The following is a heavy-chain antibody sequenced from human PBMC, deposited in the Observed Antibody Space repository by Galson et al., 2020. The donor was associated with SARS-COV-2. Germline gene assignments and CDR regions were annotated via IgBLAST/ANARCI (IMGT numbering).Heavy chain of an antibody. J-gene: IGHJ4*02. V-gene: IGHV3-74*01. D-gene: IGHD5-12*01. CDR2: VTPDGRAT. CDR3: VRGFGGSSDY. CDR1: GITFSSDW. Sequence: GESLKISCAASGITFSSDWMHWVRQAPGKGLVWVSRVTPDGRATDYADSVKGRFTISRDNARNTLYLQMYSLRAEDAALYYCVRGFGGSSDYWGQGTLVTVSS.